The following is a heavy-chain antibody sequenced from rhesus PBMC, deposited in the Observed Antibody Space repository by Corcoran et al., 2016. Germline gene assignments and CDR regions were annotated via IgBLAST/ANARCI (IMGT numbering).Heavy chain of an antibody. D-gene: IGHD3-16*01. Sequence: QVQLLQSGAAVKQPGASVNVFCKASGYTFTSYGINWVLPAPGQRLEWMGGISTNTGKPTYAQGFKERFTCSMDTSISTAYLHISSLKAEDTAVYYCARHSGSYYYLFDFWGQGVLVTVSS. CDR3: ARHSGSYYYLFDF. CDR1: GYTFTSYG. CDR2: ISTNTGKP. J-gene: IGHJ4*01. V-gene: IGHV7-114*01.